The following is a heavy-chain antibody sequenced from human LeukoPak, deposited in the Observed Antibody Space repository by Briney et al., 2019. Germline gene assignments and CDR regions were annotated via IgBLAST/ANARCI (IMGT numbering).Heavy chain of an antibody. V-gene: IGHV3-21*01. Sequence: PGGSLRLSCAASGFTFSSYSMNWVRQAPGKGLEWVSSISSSSSYIYYADSVKGRFTISRDNAKNSLYLQMNSLRAEDTAVYYCARDPAVGAVAGTFYDYWGQGTLVTVSS. CDR1: GFTFSSYS. D-gene: IGHD6-19*01. J-gene: IGHJ4*02. CDR2: ISSSSSYI. CDR3: ARDPAVGAVAGTFYDY.